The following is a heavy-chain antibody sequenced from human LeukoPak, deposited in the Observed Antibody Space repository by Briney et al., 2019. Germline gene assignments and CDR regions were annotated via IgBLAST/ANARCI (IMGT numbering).Heavy chain of an antibody. D-gene: IGHD4-17*01. CDR3: ARSYGDYANWFDH. V-gene: IGHV3-53*01. J-gene: IGHJ5*02. CDR1: GFSVSSNY. CDR2: IYNDGRT. Sequence: PGGSLRLSCAVSGFSVSSNYWAWVRQAPGKGLEWVSLIYNDGRTYYADSVKGRFTISRDTSKNTVYFQMNSLRGEDTAVYYCARSYGDYANWFDHWGQGTLVTVSS.